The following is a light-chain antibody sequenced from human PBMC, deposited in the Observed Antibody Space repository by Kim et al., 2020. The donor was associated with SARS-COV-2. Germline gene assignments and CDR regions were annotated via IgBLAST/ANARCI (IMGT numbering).Light chain of an antibody. CDR2: VNSDGSH. Sequence: QLVLTQSPSASASLGASVKLTCTLSSGHSTYTITWHQQQPQKGPRYLMKVNSDGSHSRGDGIPDRFSGSTSGTEFYLTISSLQSDDEADYYCQTWGTGIKVFGGGTQLTVL. J-gene: IGLJ3*02. CDR1: SGHSTYT. V-gene: IGLV4-69*01. CDR3: QTWGTGIKV.